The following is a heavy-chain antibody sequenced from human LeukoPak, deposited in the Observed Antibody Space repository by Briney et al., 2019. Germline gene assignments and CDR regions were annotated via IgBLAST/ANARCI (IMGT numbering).Heavy chain of an antibody. V-gene: IGHV1-2*02. J-gene: IGHJ4*02. CDR2: INPNSGGT. CDR3: APPPLASIAARIFG. D-gene: IGHD6-6*01. CDR1: GYTFTDYY. Sequence: ASVKVSCKASGYTFTDYYRHWVRQAPGQGLEWMGWINPNSGGTNYAQKFQGRVTMTRDTSISTAYMELSRLRSDDTAVYYCAPPPLASIAARIFGWGQGTLVTVSS.